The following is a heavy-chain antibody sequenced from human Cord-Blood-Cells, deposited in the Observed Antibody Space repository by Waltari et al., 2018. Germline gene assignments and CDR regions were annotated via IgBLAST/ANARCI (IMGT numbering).Heavy chain of an antibody. J-gene: IGHJ1*01. V-gene: IGHV4-31*03. CDR3: ASGSKYYDFWSGYYTEYFQH. D-gene: IGHD3-3*01. CDR2: IYYSGST. CDR1: GGSISSGGYY. Sequence: QVQLQESGPGLVKPSQTLSLTCTVSGGSISSGGYYWSWIRQHPGKGLEWIGYIYYSGSTYDSPSLKSRVTISVDTSKNQFSLKLSSVTAADTAVYYCASGSKYYDFWSGYYTEYFQHWGQGTLVTVSS.